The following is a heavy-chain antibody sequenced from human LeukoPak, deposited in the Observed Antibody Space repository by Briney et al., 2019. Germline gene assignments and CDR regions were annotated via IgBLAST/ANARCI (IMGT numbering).Heavy chain of an antibody. J-gene: IGHJ4*02. V-gene: IGHV1-69*05. CDR3: ARDYYDSSGPVD. D-gene: IGHD3-22*01. CDR1: GGTFSSYA. Sequence: ASVKVSCKASGGTFSSYAISWVRQAPGQGLEWMGGIIPIFGTANYAQKFQGRVTITTDESTSTAYMELSSLRSEDTAVYYCARDYYDSSGPVDWGQGTLVTVSS. CDR2: IIPIFGTA.